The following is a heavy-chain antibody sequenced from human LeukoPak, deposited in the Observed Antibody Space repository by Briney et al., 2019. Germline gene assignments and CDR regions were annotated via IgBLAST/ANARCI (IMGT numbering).Heavy chain of an antibody. CDR2: IHTSGST. D-gene: IGHD4-17*01. CDR1: GGSISSGSYY. J-gene: IGHJ5*02. CDR3: ARVNLGYGAPHWFDP. V-gene: IGHV4-61*02. Sequence: SQTLSLTCTVSGGSISSGSYYWSWIRQPAGKGLEWIGRIHTSGSTNYNPSLKSRVTISVDTSKNQFSLKLSSVTAADTAVYYCARVNLGYGAPHWFDPWGQGTLATVS.